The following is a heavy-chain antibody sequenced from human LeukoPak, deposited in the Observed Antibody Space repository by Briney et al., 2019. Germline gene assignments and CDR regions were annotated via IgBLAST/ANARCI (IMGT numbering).Heavy chain of an antibody. CDR1: GGSISSYY. Sequence: SETLSLTCTVSGGSISSYYWSWIRQPPGKGLEWIGYIYYSGSTNYNPSLKSRVTISVDTSKNQFSLKLSSVTAADTAVYYCARSSSSSSWYRYYFDYWGQGTLVTVSS. CDR2: IYYSGST. CDR3: ARSSSSSSWYRYYFDY. D-gene: IGHD6-13*01. J-gene: IGHJ4*02. V-gene: IGHV4-59*01.